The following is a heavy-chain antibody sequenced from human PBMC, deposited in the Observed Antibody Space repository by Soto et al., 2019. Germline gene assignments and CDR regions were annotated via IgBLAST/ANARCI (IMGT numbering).Heavy chain of an antibody. V-gene: IGHV3-21*01. D-gene: IGHD5-18*01. CDR1: GFTFSSYS. CDR2: ISSSSSYI. CDR3: ARDWGETAMAPDAFDI. Sequence: GGSLRLSCAASGFTFSSYSMNWVRQAPGKGLEWVSSISSSSSYIYYADSVKGRFTISRDNAKNSLYLQMNSLRAEDTAVYYCARDWGETAMAPDAFDIWGQGTMVTVSS. J-gene: IGHJ3*02.